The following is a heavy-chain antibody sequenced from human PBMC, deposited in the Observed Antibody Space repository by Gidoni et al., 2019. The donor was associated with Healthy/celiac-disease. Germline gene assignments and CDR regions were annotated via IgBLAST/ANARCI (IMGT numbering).Heavy chain of an antibody. CDR1: GGSFSGYY. CDR3: ARKRVYYYDSSGYYTTTNYGMDV. D-gene: IGHD3-22*01. CDR2: IKHSGST. J-gene: IGHJ6*02. Sequence: QVQLQQWGAGLLKTSATLSLTCAAYGGSFSGYYCSWIRQPPGKGLEWIGEIKHSGSTNYNPSLKSRVTISVDTSKNQFSLKLSSVTAADTAVYYCARKRVYYYDSSGYYTTTNYGMDVWGQGTTVTVSS. V-gene: IGHV4-34*01.